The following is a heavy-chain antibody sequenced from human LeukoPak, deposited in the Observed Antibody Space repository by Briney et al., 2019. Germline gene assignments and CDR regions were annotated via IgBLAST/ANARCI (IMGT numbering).Heavy chain of an antibody. CDR3: ARQRSGWSYDAFDI. J-gene: IGHJ3*02. V-gene: IGHV1-2*06. CDR2: INPNSGGT. Sequence: ASLKVSCKASGYTFTGYHMHRVRQAPGQGLEWMGRINPNSGGTTYAQKFQGRVTMTRDTSISTAYMELSRLRSDDTAVFYCARQRSGWSYDAFDIWGQGTMVTVSS. D-gene: IGHD6-19*01. CDR1: GYTFTGYH.